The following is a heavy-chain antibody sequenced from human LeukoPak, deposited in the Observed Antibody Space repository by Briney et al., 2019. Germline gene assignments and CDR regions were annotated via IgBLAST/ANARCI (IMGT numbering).Heavy chain of an antibody. V-gene: IGHV4-59*08. Sequence: SETLSLTCTVSGGSINGYYWSWIRQPPGKGLEWIGYIYYSGSTNYNPSLKSRVTISVGTSKNQFSLKLSSVTAADTAVYYCARQGYSYDSDYWGQGTLVTVSS. CDR2: IYYSGST. CDR3: ARQGYSYDSDY. CDR1: GGSINGYY. J-gene: IGHJ4*02. D-gene: IGHD5-18*01.